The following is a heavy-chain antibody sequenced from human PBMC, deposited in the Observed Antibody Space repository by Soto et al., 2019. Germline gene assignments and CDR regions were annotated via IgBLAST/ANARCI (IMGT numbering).Heavy chain of an antibody. CDR2: ISSSSSYI. CDR1: GFTFSSYS. J-gene: IGHJ6*02. D-gene: IGHD2-15*01. Sequence: EVQLVESGGGLVKPGGSLRLSCAASGFTFSSYSMNWVRQAPGKGLEWVSSISSSSSYIYYADSVKGRFTISRDNAKNALYMQINRLRAEDTAVYYCARDRDVVVVASTLYYYYGMDVWGQATTFTVSS. CDR3: ARDRDVVVVASTLYYYYGMDV. V-gene: IGHV3-21*01.